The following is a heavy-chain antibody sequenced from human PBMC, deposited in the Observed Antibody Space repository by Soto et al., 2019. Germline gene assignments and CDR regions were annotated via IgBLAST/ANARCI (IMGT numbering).Heavy chain of an antibody. CDR3: ARSIMIVGYDLAY. J-gene: IGHJ4*02. V-gene: IGHV3-33*01. D-gene: IGHD3-22*01. CDR1: GFTFSNYA. Sequence: GGSLRLSCAASGFTFSNYAMHWVRQAPGKGLEWVAVIWYDGSNKYYADSVKGRFTISRDNSKNTLYLQMNSLRAEDTAVYYCARSIMIVGYDLAYWGQGTLVTVSS. CDR2: IWYDGSNK.